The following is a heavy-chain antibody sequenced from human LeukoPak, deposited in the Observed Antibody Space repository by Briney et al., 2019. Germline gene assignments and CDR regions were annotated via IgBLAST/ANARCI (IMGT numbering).Heavy chain of an antibody. CDR1: GYTFTSYD. D-gene: IGHD6-6*01. V-gene: IGHV1-8*01. J-gene: IGHJ6*03. CDR3: ARGVRDKYSSSWVYYYYMDV. CDR2: MNPNSGNT. Sequence: ASVKVSCKASGYTFTSYDINWVRQATGQGLEWMGWMNPNSGNTGYAQKFQGRVTMTRNTSLSTAYMELRSLRSEDTAVYYCARGVRDKYSSSWVYYYYMDVWGKGTTVTVSS.